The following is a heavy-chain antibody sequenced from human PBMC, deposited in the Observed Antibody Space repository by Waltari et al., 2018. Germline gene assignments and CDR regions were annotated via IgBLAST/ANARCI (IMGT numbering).Heavy chain of an antibody. V-gene: IGHV4-38-2*02. CDR2: FYLHGNT. J-gene: IGHJ5*02. CDR3: ARIDGIVVPTAAIHIWCDP. Sequence: QVQLQESAPGLVKPPETLSLQCTASGYTISSGYSWGWPRQPPGTGLPWIGRFYLHGNTDDNPSLKSRVTRATDTAKNQVSRKRTSGTAADTAVYDCARIDGIVVPTAAIHIWCDPGGQGTLVTVSS. CDR1: GYTISSGYS. D-gene: IGHD1-26*01.